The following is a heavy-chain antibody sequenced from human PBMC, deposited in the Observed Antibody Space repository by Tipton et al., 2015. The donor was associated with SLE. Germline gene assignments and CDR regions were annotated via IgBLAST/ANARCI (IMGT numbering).Heavy chain of an antibody. V-gene: IGHV4-34*10. D-gene: IGHD2-8*01. J-gene: IGHJ6*02. CDR3: ARYSNYYYGMDV. CDR1: GGSFSGYY. CDR2: INHSGST. Sequence: LRLSCAVYGGSFSGYYWSWIRQPPGKGLEWIGEINHSGSTNYNPSLKSRVTMSVDTSKNQFSLKLSSVTAADTAVYYCARYSNYYYGMDVWGQGTTVTVSS.